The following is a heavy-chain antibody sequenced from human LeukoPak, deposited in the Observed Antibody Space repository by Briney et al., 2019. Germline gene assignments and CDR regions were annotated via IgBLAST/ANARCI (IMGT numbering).Heavy chain of an antibody. CDR1: AFTFSSYA. CDR2: ISGGGGST. Sequence: SGGSLRLSCAASAFTFSSYAVSWVRQAPGKGLEWVSVISGGGGSTFYADSVKGRFTISRDNSKNTLYLQMNSLRAEDTAIYYCARGVSSGLYYFDYWGQGTLVTVSS. V-gene: IGHV3-23*01. J-gene: IGHJ4*02. D-gene: IGHD6-19*01. CDR3: ARGVSSGLYYFDY.